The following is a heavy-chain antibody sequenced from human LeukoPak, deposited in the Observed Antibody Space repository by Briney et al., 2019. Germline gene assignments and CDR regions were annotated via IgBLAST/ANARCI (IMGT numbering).Heavy chain of an antibody. V-gene: IGHV1-2*02. CDR1: GYTFTGYY. CDR3: AREVGVEDWYFDL. D-gene: IGHD1-26*01. J-gene: IGHJ2*01. CDR2: INPNSGGT. Sequence: GASVKVSCKASGYTFTGYYMHWVRQAPGQGLEWMGWINPNSGGTNYAQKFQGRVTITADKSTSTAYMELSSLRSEDTAVYYCAREVGVEDWYFDLWAVAPWSLSPQ.